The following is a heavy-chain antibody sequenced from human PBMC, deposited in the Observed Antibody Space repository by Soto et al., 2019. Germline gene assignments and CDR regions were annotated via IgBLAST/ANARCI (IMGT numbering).Heavy chain of an antibody. CDR3: ATVRYSDRVSAY. CDR2: IYYSGGT. V-gene: IGHV4-31*03. CDR1: GGYIIGGCYC. J-gene: IGHJ4*02. Sequence: TMCLTCTVSGGYIIGGCYCWSWIRQHPGKGLEWIGFIYYSGGTYYNPSLKSRLTISVDTSKNQFSLKLNSVTAADTAVYYCATVRYSDRVSAYWGQGTLVTVFS. D-gene: IGHD3-9*01.